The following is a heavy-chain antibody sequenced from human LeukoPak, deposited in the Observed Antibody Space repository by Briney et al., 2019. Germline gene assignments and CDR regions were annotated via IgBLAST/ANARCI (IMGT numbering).Heavy chain of an antibody. J-gene: IGHJ4*02. Sequence: GGSLRLSCAASGFIFSDYGMHWVRQAPGKGLEWVTLVRNDGSGKYYADSVKGRFTISRDNSKNTLYLQMNSLRVEDTAVYYCAKHYYGSGSQKYYFDYWGQGTLVTVSS. CDR3: AKHYYGSGSQKYYFDY. CDR2: VRNDGSGK. D-gene: IGHD3-10*01. V-gene: IGHV3-30*02. CDR1: GFIFSDYG.